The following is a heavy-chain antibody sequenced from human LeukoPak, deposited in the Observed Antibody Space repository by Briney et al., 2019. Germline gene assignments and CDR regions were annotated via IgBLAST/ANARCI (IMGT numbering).Heavy chain of an antibody. D-gene: IGHD2-2*01. Sequence: SETLSLTCTVSGGSISSYYWSWIRQPPGKGLEWIGYIYYSGSTNYNPSLKSRVTISVDTSKNQFSLKLSSVTAADTAVYYCASASGYCSSTSCSGDWFDPWGQGTLVTVSS. J-gene: IGHJ5*02. CDR2: IYYSGST. CDR1: GGSISSYY. V-gene: IGHV4-59*01. CDR3: ASASGYCSSTSCSGDWFDP.